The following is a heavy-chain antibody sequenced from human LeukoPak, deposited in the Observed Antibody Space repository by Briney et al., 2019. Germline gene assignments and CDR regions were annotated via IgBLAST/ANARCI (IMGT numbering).Heavy chain of an antibody. D-gene: IGHD3-22*01. J-gene: IGHJ4*02. Sequence: PEGSLRLSCAVSGFTLSNYWMSWVRQAPGKGLEWVANIKQDGSEKYYVDSVRGRFTISRDNTKNSLYLQMNSLRAEDTAVYYCARIYYDTSGADWGQGTLVTVSS. CDR1: GFTLSNYW. V-gene: IGHV3-7*01. CDR3: ARIYYDTSGAD. CDR2: IKQDGSEK.